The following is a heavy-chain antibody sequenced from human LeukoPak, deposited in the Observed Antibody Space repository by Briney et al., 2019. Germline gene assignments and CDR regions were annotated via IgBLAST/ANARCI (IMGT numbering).Heavy chain of an antibody. CDR2: IYYSGST. J-gene: IGHJ6*02. V-gene: IGHV4-61*01. CDR1: GGSISSSSYY. D-gene: IGHD6-13*01. CDR3: ARFVSSSSWYVDPTLYGMDV. Sequence: PSETLSLTCTVSGGSISSSSYYWSWIRQPPGKGLEWIGYIYYSGSTNYNPSLKSRVTISVDTSKNQFSLKLSSVTAADTAVYYCARFVSSSSWYVDPTLYGMDVWGQGTTVTVSS.